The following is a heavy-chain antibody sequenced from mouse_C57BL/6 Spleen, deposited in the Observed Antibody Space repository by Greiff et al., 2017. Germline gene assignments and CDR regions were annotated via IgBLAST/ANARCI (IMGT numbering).Heavy chain of an antibody. Sequence: QVQLQQSGAELVKPGASVKLSCKASGYTFTSYWMQWVKQRPGQGLEWIGEIDPSDSYTNYNQKFKGKATLTVDTSSSTAYMQRSSLTSDDSAVYYWARSTLGAYYYGSFDYWGQGTTLTVSS. CDR2: IDPSDSYT. CDR1: GYTFTSYW. D-gene: IGHD1-1*01. V-gene: IGHV1-50*01. CDR3: ARSTLGAYYYGSFDY. J-gene: IGHJ2*01.